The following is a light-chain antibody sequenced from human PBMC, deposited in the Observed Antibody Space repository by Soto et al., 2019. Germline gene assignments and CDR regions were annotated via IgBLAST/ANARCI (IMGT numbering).Light chain of an antibody. Sequence: DIQMTQSPSTLSASVGDRVTITCRASQSISDWLAWFQLKPGKAPKLLIYTASSLESGVPSRFSGSGSGTEFTLTISSLQPDDFATYYCQQYNSYSTFGQGTKVDTK. CDR1: QSISDW. V-gene: IGKV1-5*03. CDR2: TAS. J-gene: IGKJ1*01. CDR3: QQYNSYST.